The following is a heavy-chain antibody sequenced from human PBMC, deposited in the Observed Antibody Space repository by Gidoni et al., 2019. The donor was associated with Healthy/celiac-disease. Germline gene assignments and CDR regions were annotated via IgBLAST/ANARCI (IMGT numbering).Heavy chain of an antibody. D-gene: IGHD6-13*01. CDR2: INHSGST. CDR3: ARVSDRYSSSWLIDY. CDR1: VGSFSGYY. Sequence: QVQLQQLGAGLLKPSETLSLTFAFYVGSFSGYYWSWIRQPPGKGLSWIGEINHSGSTNYNQSIKSRVTISVDTSKNQFSLKLSSVTDADTAVYYCARVSDRYSSSWLIDYWGQGTLVTVSS. V-gene: IGHV4-34*01. J-gene: IGHJ4*02.